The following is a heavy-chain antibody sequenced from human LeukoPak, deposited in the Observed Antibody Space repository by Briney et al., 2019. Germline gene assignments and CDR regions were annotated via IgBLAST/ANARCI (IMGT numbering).Heavy chain of an antibody. D-gene: IGHD6-19*01. Sequence: RPGGSLRLSCAAPEFTFSNYAMNWVRQAPGQGLEWVSGISGSGDRTYYADSVKGRFTISRDNSKNTLYLQMNSLRAEDTAVYYCAKDGTSGWYVGNWFDPWGQGTLVTVSS. J-gene: IGHJ5*02. CDR2: ISGSGDRT. CDR1: EFTFSNYA. V-gene: IGHV3-23*01. CDR3: AKDGTSGWYVGNWFDP.